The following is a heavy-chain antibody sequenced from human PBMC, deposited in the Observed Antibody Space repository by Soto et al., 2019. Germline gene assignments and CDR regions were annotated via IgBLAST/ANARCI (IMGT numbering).Heavy chain of an antibody. D-gene: IGHD3-9*01. J-gene: IGHJ3*02. V-gene: IGHV1-8*01. CDR1: GLTLPSDD. CDR3: ARYRTIAPIAFDI. CDR2: MNPISNSR. Sequence: QAKLVQSGAEVKRPGASVKVSCKAAGLTLPSDDFEWVRQTTGQGLEWMGGMNPISNSRGYTQNLQGRVTMTWNSPTITAYMELSSLRSEDTAIYYYARYRTIAPIAFDIWGQVTLVTVYS.